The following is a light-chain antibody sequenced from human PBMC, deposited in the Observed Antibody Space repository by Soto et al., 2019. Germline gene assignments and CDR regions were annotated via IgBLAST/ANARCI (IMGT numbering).Light chain of an antibody. Sequence: QSVLTQPPSVSGVPGQRVTISCTGSSSNIGAGYDVHWYQQLPGTAPKLLIYGNNNRPSGVPDRFSGSKSGTSASLAVTGLQAEYEADYYCQSYATGLSVLYVFGTGTKVTVL. CDR1: SSNIGAGYD. J-gene: IGLJ1*01. V-gene: IGLV1-40*01. CDR3: QSYATGLSVLYV. CDR2: GNN.